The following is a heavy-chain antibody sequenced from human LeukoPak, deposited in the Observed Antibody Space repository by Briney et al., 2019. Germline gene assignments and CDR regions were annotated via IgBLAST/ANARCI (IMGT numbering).Heavy chain of an antibody. V-gene: IGHV4-59*04. J-gene: IGHJ4*02. Sequence: SETLSLTCTGSGGSISNKYWSWIRQPPGKGLEWIGSIYHSGSTYYNPSLKSRVTISVDTSKNQFSLKLSSVTAADTAVYYCAGGGQTTVTTVEFDYWGQGTLVTVSS. CDR2: IYHSGST. CDR3: AGGGQTTVTTVEFDY. D-gene: IGHD4-17*01. CDR1: GGSISNKY.